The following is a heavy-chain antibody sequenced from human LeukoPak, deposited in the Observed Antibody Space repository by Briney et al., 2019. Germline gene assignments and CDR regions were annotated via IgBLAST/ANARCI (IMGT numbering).Heavy chain of an antibody. J-gene: IGHJ6*03. Sequence: GGSLRLSCAASGFTFSNAWMSWVRQAPGKGLEWVGRIKSKTDGGTTDYAAPVKGRFTISRDDSKNTLYLQMNSLKTEDTAVYYCTTEGSSWPYYYYYMDVWGKGTTVTVSS. CDR3: TTEGSSWPYYYYYMDV. D-gene: IGHD6-13*01. V-gene: IGHV3-15*01. CDR1: GFTFSNAW. CDR2: IKSKTDGGTT.